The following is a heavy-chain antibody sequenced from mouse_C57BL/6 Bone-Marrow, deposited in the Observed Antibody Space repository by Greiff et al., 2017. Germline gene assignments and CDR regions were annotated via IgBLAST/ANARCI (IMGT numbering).Heavy chain of an antibody. CDR1: GYTFTSYW. CDR3: ASRLAY. V-gene: IGHV1-55*01. CDR2: IYPGSGST. Sequence: QVQLQQSGAELVKPGASVKMSCKASGYTFTSYWITWVKQRPGQGLEWIGDIYPGSGSTNYNEKFKSKATLTVDKASSTAYMQLSSLTSEDSAVYYCASRLAYWGQGTRVTVSA. J-gene: IGHJ3*01.